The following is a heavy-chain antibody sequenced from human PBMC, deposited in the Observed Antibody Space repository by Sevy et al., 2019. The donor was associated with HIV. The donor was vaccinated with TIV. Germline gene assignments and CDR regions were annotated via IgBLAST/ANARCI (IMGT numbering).Heavy chain of an antibody. Sequence: SETLSLTCAISGDSVSSNSAAWNWIRQSPSRGLEWLGRTYYRSKWYNDYAVSVKSRITINPDTSKNQFSLQLNSVTPEDTAVYYCARDFSGQWLAPGKIDYWGQGTLVTVSS. CDR3: ARDFSGQWLAPGKIDY. D-gene: IGHD6-19*01. J-gene: IGHJ4*02. V-gene: IGHV6-1*01. CDR2: TYYRSKWYN. CDR1: GDSVSSNSAA.